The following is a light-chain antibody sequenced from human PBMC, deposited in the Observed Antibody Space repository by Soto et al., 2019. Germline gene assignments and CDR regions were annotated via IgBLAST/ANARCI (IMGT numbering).Light chain of an antibody. J-gene: IGKJ4*01. CDR1: QSVSSSH. V-gene: IGKV3-20*01. Sequence: EIVLTQSPGTLSLSPGERATLSCRASQSVSSSHLAWYQQKPGQTPRLLIYDASSRATGIPDRFSGSGSGTDFTLTVSRLEPEDFAVYYCQQYSNSPFTFGGGTKVEIK. CDR3: QQYSNSPFT. CDR2: DAS.